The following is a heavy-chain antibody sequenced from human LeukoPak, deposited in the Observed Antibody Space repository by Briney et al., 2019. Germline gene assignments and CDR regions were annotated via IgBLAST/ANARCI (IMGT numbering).Heavy chain of an antibody. CDR2: INQDGNEK. CDR3: ALSMVRGPFSFYYYGVDV. CDR1: GFTFSSYW. D-gene: IGHD3-10*01. V-gene: IGHV3-7*01. J-gene: IGHJ6*02. Sequence: GGSLRLSCAASGFTFSSYWMSWVRQAPGTGLEWVANINQDGNEKYSVDSVKGRFTVPRDNAKNSLYLEMNSLRADDTGVYYCALSMVRGPFSFYYYGVDVWGPGTAVTVSS.